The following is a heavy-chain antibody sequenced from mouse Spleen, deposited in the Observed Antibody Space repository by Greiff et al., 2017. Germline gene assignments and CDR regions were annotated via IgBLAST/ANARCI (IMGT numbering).Heavy chain of an antibody. CDR2: ISSGSSTI. J-gene: IGHJ4*01. V-gene: IGHV5-17*01. CDR1: GFTFSDYG. CDR3: ARSSPGAIDL. Sequence: EVQGVESGGGLVKPGGSLKLSCAASGFTFSDYGMHWVRQAPEKGLEWVAYISSGSSTIYYADTVKGRFTISGDNAKNTLFLQMTGRRSEDMAMYYCARSSPGAIDLWGQGTSVTVSS. D-gene: IGHD1-1*01.